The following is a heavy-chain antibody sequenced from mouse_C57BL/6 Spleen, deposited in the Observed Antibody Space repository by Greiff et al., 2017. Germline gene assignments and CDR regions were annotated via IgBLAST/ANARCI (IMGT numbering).Heavy chain of an antibody. CDR1: GYTFTSYW. Sequence: QVQLQQPGTELVKPGASVKLSCKASGYTFTSYWMHWVKQRPGQGLEWIGNINPSNGGTNYNKKFKSKATLTVYKSSSTAYMQLSSLTSEDSAVYYCARERVTTVVGRDYFDYWGQGTTLTVSS. CDR3: ARERVTTVVGRDYFDY. D-gene: IGHD1-1*01. J-gene: IGHJ2*01. V-gene: IGHV1-53*01. CDR2: INPSNGGT.